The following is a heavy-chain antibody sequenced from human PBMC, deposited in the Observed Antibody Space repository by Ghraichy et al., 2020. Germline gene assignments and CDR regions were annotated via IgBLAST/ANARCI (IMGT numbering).Heavy chain of an antibody. Sequence: GGSLRLSCAASGFIFSNYWMAWVRQAPGERLEWVATIKQDGSEKYYVYSVKGRFTISRDNAKNSLYLQMNSLRGEDTAVYYCVQRLRGSGGSFWGQGTLVTVSS. V-gene: IGHV3-7*05. CDR3: VQRLRGSGGSF. J-gene: IGHJ4*02. CDR1: GFIFSNYW. CDR2: IKQDGSEK. D-gene: IGHD2-15*01.